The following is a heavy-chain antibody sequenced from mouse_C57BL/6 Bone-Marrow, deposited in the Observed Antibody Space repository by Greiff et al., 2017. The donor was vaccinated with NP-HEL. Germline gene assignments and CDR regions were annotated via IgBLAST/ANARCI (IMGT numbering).Heavy chain of an antibody. V-gene: IGHV1-26*01. J-gene: IGHJ2*01. Sequence: VQLQQSGPELVKPGASVKISCKASGYTFTDYYMNWVKQSHGKSLEWIGDINPNNGGTSYNQKFKGKATLTVDKSSSTAYMELRSLTSEDSAVYYCARKGGTMVTTDDYWGQGTTLTVSS. CDR1: GYTFTDYY. CDR2: INPNNGGT. CDR3: ARKGGTMVTTDDY. D-gene: IGHD2-2*01.